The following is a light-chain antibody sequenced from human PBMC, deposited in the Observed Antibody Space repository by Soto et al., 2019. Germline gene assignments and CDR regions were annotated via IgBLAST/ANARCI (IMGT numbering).Light chain of an antibody. CDR1: SSDVGLYDY. CDR3: SSYTSDSSYV. CDR2: AVS. J-gene: IGLJ1*01. V-gene: IGLV2-14*01. Sequence: LTQPASVSGSPGQSLTISCTGTSSDVGLYDYVSWYQQHPGKAPQLMIYAVSNRPSGVSNRFSASKSGNTASLFISGLQAEDEADYYCSSYTSDSSYVFGSGTKSPS.